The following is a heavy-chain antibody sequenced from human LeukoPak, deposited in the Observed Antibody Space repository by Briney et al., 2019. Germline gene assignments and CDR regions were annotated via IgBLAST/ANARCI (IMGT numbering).Heavy chain of an antibody. V-gene: IGHV3-66*01. CDR1: GFTVSSNY. J-gene: IGHJ4*02. D-gene: IGHD3-10*01. CDR2: IYSGGST. Sequence: GGSLRLSCAASGFTVSSNYMSWVRQAPGKGLEWVSVIYSGGSTYYADSVKGRFTISRDNSKNTLYLQMNSLRAEDTAVYYCARALRITMGIPDYRGQGTLVTVSS. CDR3: ARALRITMGIPDY.